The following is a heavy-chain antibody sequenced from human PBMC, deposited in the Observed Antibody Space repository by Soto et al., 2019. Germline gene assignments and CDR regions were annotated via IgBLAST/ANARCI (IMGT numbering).Heavy chain of an antibody. CDR2: VYFSGST. CDR3: TRDLDIGHRGYAQSNV. Sequence: KPSETLSLTCTISGGSISSYYWSWIRQTPGKGLEWIGYVYFSGSTNYNPSLKSRVLISIDTSRNQFSLKLNSVTAADTAVYYCTRDLDIGHRGYAQSNVWGQGKPVTVSS. D-gene: IGHD5-12*01. V-gene: IGHV4-59*01. J-gene: IGHJ6*02. CDR1: GGSISSYY.